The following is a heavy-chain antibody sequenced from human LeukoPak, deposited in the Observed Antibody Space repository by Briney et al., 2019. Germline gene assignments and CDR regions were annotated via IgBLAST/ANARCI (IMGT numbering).Heavy chain of an antibody. CDR1: GLTFGCYW. CDR3: ASTFPYCSGGTCAL. CDR2: IHPDGGVK. J-gene: IGHJ4*02. D-gene: IGHD2-15*01. Sequence: GGSLRLSCAASGLTFGCYWMSWVRQSPGNGLEWVANIHPDGGVKNYVTSVKCRFTISRDNAANSLYLQVHSLRAEDTAVYSCASTFPYCSGGTCALGGRGTLVTVSS. V-gene: IGHV3-7*01.